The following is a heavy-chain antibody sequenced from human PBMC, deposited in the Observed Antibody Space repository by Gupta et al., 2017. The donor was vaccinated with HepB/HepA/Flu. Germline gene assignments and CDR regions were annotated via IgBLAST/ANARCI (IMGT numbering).Heavy chain of an antibody. J-gene: IGHJ4*02. CDR1: ADSVPSNSPS. D-gene: IGHD6-19*01. CDR3: ARGGLYTSGKIDY. CDR2: TFYRSQWYN. V-gene: IGHV6-1*01. Sequence: QVQLQQSGPGLVKPSQTLSLTCVISADSVPSNSPSWHWIRRSPSRGLEWLGRTFYRSQWYNDYAVSVRNRISINSDTSKNQFSLHLNSVTPEDTAVYYCARGGLYTSGKIDYWGQGTLVTVSS.